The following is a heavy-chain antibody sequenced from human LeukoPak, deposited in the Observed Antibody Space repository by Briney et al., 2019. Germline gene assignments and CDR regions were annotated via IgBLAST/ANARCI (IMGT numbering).Heavy chain of an antibody. J-gene: IGHJ4*02. CDR3: ASDYYDSSGPLSYFDY. Sequence: GGSLRLSCTASGFTFRSNGMHWVRQAPGKGLEWVAVIWYNGSNKYYADSVKGRLTISRDNSKNTLYLQMNSLRAEDTAVYYCASDYYDSSGPLSYFDYWGQGTLVTVSS. D-gene: IGHD3-22*01. CDR1: GFTFRSNG. V-gene: IGHV3-33*08. CDR2: IWYNGSNK.